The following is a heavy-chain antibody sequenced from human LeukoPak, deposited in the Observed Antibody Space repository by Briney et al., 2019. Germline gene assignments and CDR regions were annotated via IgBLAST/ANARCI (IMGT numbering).Heavy chain of an antibody. CDR2: IFPGDSDT. V-gene: IGHV5-51*01. J-gene: IGHJ4*02. CDR1: GYRFTKYW. Sequence: GESLKISCKASGYRFTKYWIGWVRQMPGKGLEYMVIIFPGDSDTRYSPSFQGQVTISVDKSTSTAYLQWSSLKASDTAMYYCARSDVGIAATGTGDYWGQGTLVTVSS. D-gene: IGHD6-13*01. CDR3: ARSDVGIAATGTGDY.